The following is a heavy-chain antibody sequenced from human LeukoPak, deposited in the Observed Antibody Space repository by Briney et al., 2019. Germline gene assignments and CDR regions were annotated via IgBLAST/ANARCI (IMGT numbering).Heavy chain of an antibody. V-gene: IGHV3-23*01. J-gene: IGHJ4*02. CDR2: ISGSGGST. D-gene: IGHD4-17*01. CDR1: GFTFSSYA. CDR3: AKDLGLYGPPRNFDY. Sequence: GGSLRLSCAASGFTFSSYAMSWVRQAPGKGLEWVSAISGSGGSTYYADSVKGRFTISRDNSKNTLYLQMNSLRAEDTAVYCCAKDLGLYGPPRNFDYWGQGTLVTVSS.